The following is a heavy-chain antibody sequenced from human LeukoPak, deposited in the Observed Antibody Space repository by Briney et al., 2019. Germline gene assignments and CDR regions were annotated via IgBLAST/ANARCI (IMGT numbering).Heavy chain of an antibody. J-gene: IGHJ1*01. CDR3: ARALTPPTH. Sequence: SETLSLTCAVYGGSFSGYYWSWIRQPPGKGLEWIGEINHSGSTNYNPSLKSRVTISVDASKKQFSLKLTSVTAADTAVYYCARALTPPTHWGQGTLVTVSS. D-gene: IGHD3-9*01. V-gene: IGHV4-34*01. CDR2: INHSGST. CDR1: GGSFSGYY.